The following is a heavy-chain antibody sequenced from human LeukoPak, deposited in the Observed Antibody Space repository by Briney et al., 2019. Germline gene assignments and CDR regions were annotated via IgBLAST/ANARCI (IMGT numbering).Heavy chain of an antibody. J-gene: IGHJ3*02. CDR3: ARDRGSAADAFDI. CDR2: INPSGGGT. CDR1: GYTFTSYY. Sequence: ASVTVSCKASGYTFTSYYMHWVRQAPGQGLEWMGIINPSGGGTNYAQKFQGRVTMTRDTSISTAYMELSRLRSDDTAVYYCARDRGSAADAFDIWGQGTMVTVSS. D-gene: IGHD1-26*01. V-gene: IGHV1-2*02.